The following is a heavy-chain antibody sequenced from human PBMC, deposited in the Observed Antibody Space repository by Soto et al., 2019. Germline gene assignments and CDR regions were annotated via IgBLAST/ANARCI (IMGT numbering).Heavy chain of an antibody. J-gene: IGHJ3*02. V-gene: IGHV3-30-3*01. CDR2: ISYDGSNK. CDR3: ARENTVTRRDAFDI. D-gene: IGHD4-17*01. CDR1: GFTFSSYA. Sequence: GGSLRLSCAASGFTFSSYAMHWVRQATGKGLEWVAVISYDGSNKYYADSVKGRFTISRDNSKNTLYLQMNSLRAEDTAVYYCARENTVTRRDAFDIWGQGTMVTVSS.